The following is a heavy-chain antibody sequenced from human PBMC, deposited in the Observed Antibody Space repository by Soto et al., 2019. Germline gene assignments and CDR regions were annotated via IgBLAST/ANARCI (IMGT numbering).Heavy chain of an antibody. V-gene: IGHV5-51*01. Sequence: GESLKISCKGSGYDFTSYWIGWVRQMPGKGLEWMGIVFPGDSESRYSPSFQGQVTISADKSINTAYLHWSNLRASDSAIYSCARLDGPCDNWGRGTPVTVYS. J-gene: IGHJ4*01. CDR3: ARLDGPCDN. CDR2: VFPGDSES. D-gene: IGHD2-2*03. CDR1: GYDFTSYW.